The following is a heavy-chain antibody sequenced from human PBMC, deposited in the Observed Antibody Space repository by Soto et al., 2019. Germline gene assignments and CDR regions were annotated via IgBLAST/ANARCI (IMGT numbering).Heavy chain of an antibody. CDR2: IYHSGSA. J-gene: IGHJ5*02. V-gene: IGHV4-30-2*05. CDR1: GDSITSGGSS. Sequence: SETLSLTCAVSGDSITSGGSSWSWIRQPPGKRLEWIGYIYHSGSAYYNPSLKSRVTISVDTSKNQFSLKLSSVTAADTAVYYCARVGGINWFDPWGQGTLVTVSS. D-gene: IGHD3-16*01. CDR3: ARVGGINWFDP.